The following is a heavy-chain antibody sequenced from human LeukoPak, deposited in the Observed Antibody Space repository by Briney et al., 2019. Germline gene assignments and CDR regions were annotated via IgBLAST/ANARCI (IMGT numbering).Heavy chain of an antibody. D-gene: IGHD2-15*01. CDR2: ISAYNGNT. CDR1: GYTFTSYG. CDR3: ARADSVVVVAGNFDY. V-gene: IGHV1-18*01. Sequence: ASVKVSCKASGYTFTSYGISWVRQAPGQGLEWMGWISAYNGNTNYAQKLQGRVTMTTDTSTSTAYMELRSLRSDDTAVYYCARADSVVVVAGNFDYWGQGTLVTVSS. J-gene: IGHJ4*02.